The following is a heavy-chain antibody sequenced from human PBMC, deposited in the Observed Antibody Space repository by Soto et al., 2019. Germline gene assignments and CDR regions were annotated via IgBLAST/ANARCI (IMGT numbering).Heavy chain of an antibody. D-gene: IGHD3-22*01. V-gene: IGHV1-69*13. CDR2: IIPIFGTA. CDR3: ARESYYYDSSGQADAFDI. Sequence: SGKVSCKASGGTFSSYAISWVREAPGQGLEWMGGIIPIFGTANYAQKFQGRATITADESTSTAYMELSSLRSEDTAVYYCARESYYYDSSGQADAFDIWGQGTMVTVSS. CDR1: GGTFSSYA. J-gene: IGHJ3*02.